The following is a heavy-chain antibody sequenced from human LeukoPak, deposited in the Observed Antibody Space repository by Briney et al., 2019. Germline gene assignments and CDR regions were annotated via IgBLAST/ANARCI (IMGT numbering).Heavy chain of an antibody. CDR3: ARKDGDF. J-gene: IGHJ4*02. CDR1: GVSISVYY. Sequence: PSETLSLTCTVSGVSISVYYWTWIRQPAGKGLEWIGRIYTSGITNYNPSLESRLTMSLDTSKNQISLRLSSVTAADTAVYYCARKDGDFWGQGTLVTVSS. CDR2: IYTSGIT. V-gene: IGHV4-4*07.